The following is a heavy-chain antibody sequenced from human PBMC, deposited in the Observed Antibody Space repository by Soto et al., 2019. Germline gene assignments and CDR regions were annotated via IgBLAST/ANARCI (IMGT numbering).Heavy chain of an antibody. CDR2: IYHSAST. CDR1: GGSINSNNW. V-gene: IGHV4-4*02. Sequence: QVQLQESGPGLVKPSGTLSLTCAVSGGSINSNNWYSWVRQAPGKGLEWIGEIYHSASTNYNPSLGSRVTISIDNSKNQFSLKLSSVTAADTAVYYCAREGGEYGDPRNPSDNWGQGTLVTVSS. CDR3: AREGGEYGDPRNPSDN. D-gene: IGHD2-21*02. J-gene: IGHJ4*02.